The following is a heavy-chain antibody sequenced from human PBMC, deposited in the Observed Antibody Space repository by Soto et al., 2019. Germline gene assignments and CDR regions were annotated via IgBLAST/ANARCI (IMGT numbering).Heavy chain of an antibody. J-gene: IGHJ4*02. CDR1: GFTVSGTY. Sequence: AGGSLRLSCAASGFTVSGTYMNWVRQVPGKGLEWVSVIYSAGNTYHADSVKGRFSVSRDNSKNTLYLQMDSLRDDDTAVYYCATIDYWGQGTLVTVSS. V-gene: IGHV3-66*01. CDR3: ATIDY. CDR2: IYSAGNT.